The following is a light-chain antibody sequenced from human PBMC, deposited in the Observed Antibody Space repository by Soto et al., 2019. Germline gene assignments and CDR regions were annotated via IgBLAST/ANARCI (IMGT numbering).Light chain of an antibody. CDR2: GAS. CDR1: QSISNN. V-gene: IGKV3-15*01. J-gene: IGKJ5*01. CDR3: HQYNTWPLT. Sequence: EIVMTQSPATLSVSPGERATLSCRASQSISNNLAWYQQKRGQAPRLLIYGASTRATGIPARFSGSGSGTEFTLTISSLQSEDIAVYYCHQYNTWPLTFGQGTRLEI.